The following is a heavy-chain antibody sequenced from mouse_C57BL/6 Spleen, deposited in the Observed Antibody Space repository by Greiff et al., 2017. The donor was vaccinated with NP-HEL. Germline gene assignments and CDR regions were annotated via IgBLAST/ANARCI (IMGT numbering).Heavy chain of an antibody. CDR3: THDGRDYYAMDY. CDR2: IRNKANNHAT. D-gene: IGHD2-12*01. J-gene: IGHJ4*01. V-gene: IGHV6-6*01. Sequence: EVQRVESGGGLVQPGGSMKLSCAASGFTFSDAWMDWVRQSPEKGLEWVAEIRNKANNHATYYAESVKGRFTISRDDSKSSVYLQMNSLRAEDTGIYYCTHDGRDYYAMDYWGQGTSVTVSS. CDR1: GFTFSDAW.